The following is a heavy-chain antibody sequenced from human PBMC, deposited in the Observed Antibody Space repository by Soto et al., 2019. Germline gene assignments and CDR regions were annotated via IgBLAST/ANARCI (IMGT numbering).Heavy chain of an antibody. J-gene: IGHJ6*02. CDR2: IYYSWST. Sequence: SETLSLTCTVSGGSISSSSYYLGWIRHPPGKGLEWIGSIYYSWSTYYNPSLKSRVTISVDTSKNQFSLKLSSVTAAETAVYYCARLGYCSGGSCYSSYYYGMDVWGQGTTVT. V-gene: IGHV4-39*01. CDR3: ARLGYCSGGSCYSSYYYGMDV. CDR1: GGSISSSSYY. D-gene: IGHD2-15*01.